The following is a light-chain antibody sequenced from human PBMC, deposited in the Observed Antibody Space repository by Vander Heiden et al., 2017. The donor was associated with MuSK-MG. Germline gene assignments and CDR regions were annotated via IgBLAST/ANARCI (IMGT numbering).Light chain of an antibody. J-gene: IGLJ2*01. CDR3: TSYTSSSTPGV. Sequence: QSALTQPASVSGSPGQSITIACTGTSSDVGGYNYVSWYQQHPGKAPKLMMYDVSNRPSGVSNRFSGYKSGTTASPTISVLQAEDEADYYGTSYTSSSTPGVFGGGTKLTVL. CDR1: SSDVGGYNY. CDR2: DVS. V-gene: IGLV2-14*01.